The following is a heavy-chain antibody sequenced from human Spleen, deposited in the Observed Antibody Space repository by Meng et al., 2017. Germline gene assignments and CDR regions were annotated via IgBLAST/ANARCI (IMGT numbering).Heavy chain of an antibody. CDR1: GFSLSTSGVG. CDR2: IYWDDDK. D-gene: IGHD1-26*01. Sequence: SGPTLVKPTQTLTLTCTFSGFSLSTSGVGVGWIRQPPGKALEWLALIYWDDDKRYSPSLKSRLTITKDTSKNQVVLTMTNMGPVDTATYYCAHRQWGLSYFDYWGQGNLVTVSS. J-gene: IGHJ4*01. CDR3: AHRQWGLSYFDY. V-gene: IGHV2-5*02.